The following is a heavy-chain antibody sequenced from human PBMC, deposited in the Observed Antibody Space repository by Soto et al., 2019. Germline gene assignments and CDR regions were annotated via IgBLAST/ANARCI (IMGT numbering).Heavy chain of an antibody. V-gene: IGHV1-18*01. D-gene: IGHD6-19*01. CDR3: AIALGYGSAWFDF. Sequence: QVQLVQSGAEVKKPGASVKVSCKASGYIVSSYGISWVRQAPGQGLEWMGGISSKNGNTNYAQKFRGRVAMTTATSTNTSYMELRSLRSDDTAVYYCAIALGYGSAWFDFWGQGTLVTVSS. CDR2: ISSKNGNT. CDR1: GYIVSSYG. J-gene: IGHJ4*02.